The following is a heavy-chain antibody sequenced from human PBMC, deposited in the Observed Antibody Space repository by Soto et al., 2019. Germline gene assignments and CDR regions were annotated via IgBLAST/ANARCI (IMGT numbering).Heavy chain of an antibody. CDR2: IYYTGTS. V-gene: IGHV4-59*01. CDR3: AKIVGCSSSSACYVHWFDP. J-gene: IGHJ5*02. D-gene: IGHD2-2*01. CDR1: GGSISPFY. Sequence: SETLSLTCSVSGGSISPFYWSWIRQPPGKGLEWIGYIYYTGTSNYNPSLKSRVTMLVDTSKNQFSLKLTCLTAADTAVYYCAKIVGCSSSSACYVHWFDPWGQGTLVTVSS.